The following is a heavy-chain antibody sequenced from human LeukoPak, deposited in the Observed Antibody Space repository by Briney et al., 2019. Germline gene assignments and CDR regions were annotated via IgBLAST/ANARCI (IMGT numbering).Heavy chain of an antibody. CDR2: MNPNSGNT. Sequence: ASVKVSYKASGYTFTSYDINWVRQATGQGLEWMGWMNPNSGNTGYAQKFQGRVTMTRNTSISTAYMELSSLRSEDTAVYYCAREYGQHYYGSGSSYYYGMDVWGQGTTVTVSS. V-gene: IGHV1-8*01. CDR3: AREYGQHYYGSGSSYYYGMDV. D-gene: IGHD3-10*01. CDR1: GYTFTSYD. J-gene: IGHJ6*02.